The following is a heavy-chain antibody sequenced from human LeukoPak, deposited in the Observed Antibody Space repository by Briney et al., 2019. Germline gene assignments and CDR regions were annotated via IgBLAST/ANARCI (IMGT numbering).Heavy chain of an antibody. CDR2: IYYSGST. CDR3: ASVRRGFGESSKYYSYYYMDV. Sequence: SETLSLTCTVSGGSISSSSYYWGWIRQPPGKGLEWIGNIYYSGSTYFNPSLKSRVTISVDTFKNQFSLKLSAVAAADTAVYYCASVRRGFGESSKYYSYYYMDVWGIGTTVTISS. D-gene: IGHD3-10*01. V-gene: IGHV4-39*01. CDR1: GGSISSSSYY. J-gene: IGHJ6*03.